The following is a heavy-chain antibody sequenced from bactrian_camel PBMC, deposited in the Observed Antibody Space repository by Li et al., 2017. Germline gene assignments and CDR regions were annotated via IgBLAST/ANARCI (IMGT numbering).Heavy chain of an antibody. Sequence: HVQLVESGGGSVEAGGSLTLSCTISGFSFDDSHMGWYRQAPGTECEGAAAIYIGGDSTYYADSVKDRFTISHDNAKNTLYLQMNSLKPEDTATYYCAASDIEYGGCAYCRLNRKKPFTYWGQGTQVTVS. CDR2: IYIGGDST. J-gene: IGHJ4*01. V-gene: IGHV3S63*01. CDR1: GFSFDDSH. D-gene: IGHD5*01. CDR3: AASDIEYGGCAYCRLNRKKPFTY.